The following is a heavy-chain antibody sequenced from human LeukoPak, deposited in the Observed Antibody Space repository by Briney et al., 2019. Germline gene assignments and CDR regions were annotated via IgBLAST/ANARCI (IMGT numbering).Heavy chain of an antibody. CDR3: ASRYCTSTNCYAFDI. D-gene: IGHD2-2*01. CDR2: ISSDSNYI. J-gene: IGHJ3*02. V-gene: IGHV3-21*01. Sequence: GGSLRLSCAASGFTFSSYSMNWVRQAPGKGLEWVSSISSDSNYIFCADSVQGRFTISRDNAENSLFLQMNSLRAEDTAVYYCASRYCTSTNCYAFDIWGQGTMVTVSS. CDR1: GFTFSSYS.